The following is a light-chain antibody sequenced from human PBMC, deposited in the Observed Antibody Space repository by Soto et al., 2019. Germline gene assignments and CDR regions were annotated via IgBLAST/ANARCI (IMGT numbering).Light chain of an antibody. V-gene: IGKV3-20*01. Sequence: ALTQSPGTLSSSPGERATLSCRASQSVSSSYLAWYQQKPGQAPRLLIYGASSRATGIPDRFSGSGSGTDFTLTISRLEPEDFAMYYCQQYGSSPWTFGQGTKVDIK. CDR3: QQYGSSPWT. CDR2: GAS. CDR1: QSVSSSY. J-gene: IGKJ1*01.